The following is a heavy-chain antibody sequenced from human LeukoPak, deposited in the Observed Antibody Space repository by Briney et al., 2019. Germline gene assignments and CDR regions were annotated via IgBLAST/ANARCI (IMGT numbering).Heavy chain of an antibody. D-gene: IGHD2-15*01. CDR1: GFTFSSSY. V-gene: IGHV3-7*04. Sequence: GGSLRLSCAASGFTFSSSYMNWVRQAPGNGLEWVATIKLDGSSKYYGDSVKGRFTISRDNAKNSLYLQMSSLRDEDTAVYYCAREGYSTFDPWGQGTLVTVSS. CDR3: AREGYSTFDP. CDR2: IKLDGSSK. J-gene: IGHJ5*02.